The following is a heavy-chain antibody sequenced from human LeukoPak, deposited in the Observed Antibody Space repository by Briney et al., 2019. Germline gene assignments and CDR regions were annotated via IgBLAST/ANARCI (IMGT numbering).Heavy chain of an antibody. CDR1: GYSFTSYW. CDR2: IYPGDPDT. Sequence: GESLKISCKGSGYSFTSYWIGWVRQMPGKGLEWMGIIYPGDPDTRYSPSFQGQVTISADKSISTAYLQWSSLKASDTAMYYCARLPHPYYYDSSGYYSGYWGQGTLVTVSS. V-gene: IGHV5-51*01. D-gene: IGHD3-22*01. J-gene: IGHJ4*02. CDR3: ARLPHPYYYDSSGYYSGY.